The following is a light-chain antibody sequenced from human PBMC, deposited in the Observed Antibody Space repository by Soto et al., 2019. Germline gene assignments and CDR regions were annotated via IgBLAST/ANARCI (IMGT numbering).Light chain of an antibody. J-gene: IGLJ3*02. Sequence: QSVLTQPPSVSGAPGQRVTISCTGSSSNIGAGYDVHWYQQFPGTAPKLLIYANNNRPSGVPDRFSGSKSGTSASLAITGLQDEDEDDYSSQSYDSSLSVVFGGGTKLTVL. CDR2: ANN. V-gene: IGLV1-40*01. CDR3: QSYDSSLSVV. CDR1: SSNIGAGYD.